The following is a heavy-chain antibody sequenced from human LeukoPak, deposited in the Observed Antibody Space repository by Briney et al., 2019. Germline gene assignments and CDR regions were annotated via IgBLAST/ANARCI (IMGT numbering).Heavy chain of an antibody. V-gene: IGHV3-7*01. CDR2: IKQDGSEK. D-gene: IGHD5-18*01. J-gene: IGHJ6*02. CDR3: ARCGYGYYYYGMDV. CDR1: GFTFSSYW. Sequence: PGGSLRLSCAASGFTFSSYWMGWVRQAPGKGLEWVANIKQDGSEKYYVDSVKGRFTISRDNAKNSLYLQMNSLRAEDTAVYYCARCGYGYYYYGMDVWGQGTTVTVSS.